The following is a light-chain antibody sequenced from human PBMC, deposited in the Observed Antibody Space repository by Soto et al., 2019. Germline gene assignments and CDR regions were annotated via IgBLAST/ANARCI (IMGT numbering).Light chain of an antibody. CDR1: QDISNY. CDR2: DAS. V-gene: IGKV1-33*01. J-gene: IGKJ4*01. CDR3: QQLNSYPLT. Sequence: DIQMTQSPSSLSASVGDRVTITCQASQDISNYLNWYQQKPGKAPKLLIYDASNLETGVPSRFSGSGSGTEFTLTISSLQPEDFATYPCQQLNSYPLTFGGGTKVDIK.